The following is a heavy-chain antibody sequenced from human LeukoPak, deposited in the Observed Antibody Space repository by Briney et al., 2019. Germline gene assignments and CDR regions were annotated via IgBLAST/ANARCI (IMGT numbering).Heavy chain of an antibody. J-gene: IGHJ3*02. D-gene: IGHD6-19*01. CDR2: ISSDGGTT. V-gene: IGHV3-64*01. Sequence: GGSLRLSCAASGFTFSSCLMLWLRQARGKGLEDWSVISSDGGTTYYPNSVKGRFTISRDNSKNMQYLRLGSLRAEDMAVYYCARDQTVAGPDAFDIWGQGTMVPVSS. CDR1: GFTFSSCL. CDR3: ARDQTVAGPDAFDI.